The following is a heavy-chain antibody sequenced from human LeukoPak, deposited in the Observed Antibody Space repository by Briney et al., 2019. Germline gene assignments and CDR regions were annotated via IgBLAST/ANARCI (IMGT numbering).Heavy chain of an antibody. CDR3: ARSTGGNSAY. CDR2: INHSGST. CDR1: GGSFSGYY. V-gene: IGHV4-34*01. Sequence: PSETLSLTCAVYGGSFSGYYWSWIRQPPGKGLEWIGEINHSGSTNYNPSLKSRVTISVDTSKNQFSLKLSSVTAADTAVYYCARSTGGNSAYWGQGILVTVSS. D-gene: IGHD2-21*02. J-gene: IGHJ4*02.